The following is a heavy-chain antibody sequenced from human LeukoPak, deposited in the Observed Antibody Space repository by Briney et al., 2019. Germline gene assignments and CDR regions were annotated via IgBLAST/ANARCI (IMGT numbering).Heavy chain of an antibody. Sequence: PGGSLRLSCAASGFTFSSYEMNWVRQAPGKGLEWVSYISSSGSTIYYADSVKGRFTISRDNSKNTLFLQMNSLRAEDTAVYYCAKSGYYDSSGYYPSPYYYYYMDVWGKGTTVTVSS. J-gene: IGHJ6*03. D-gene: IGHD3-22*01. V-gene: IGHV3-48*03. CDR2: ISSSGSTI. CDR1: GFTFSSYE. CDR3: AKSGYYDSSGYYPSPYYYYYMDV.